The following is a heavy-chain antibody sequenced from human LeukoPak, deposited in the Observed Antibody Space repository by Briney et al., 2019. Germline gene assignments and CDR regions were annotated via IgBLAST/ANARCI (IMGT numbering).Heavy chain of an antibody. CDR3: ARGHQYGTYYDFWIHSGYYYYYYMDV. D-gene: IGHD3-3*01. V-gene: IGHV1-8*01. J-gene: IGHJ6*03. CDR2: MNPNSGNT. CDR1: GYTFTSYD. Sequence: GASVKVSCKASGYTFTSYDINWVRQATGQGLEWMGWMNPNSGNTGYAQKFQGRVTMTRNTSISTAYMELSSLRSEDTAVYYCARGHQYGTYYDFWIHSGYYYYYYMDVWGKGTTVTVSS.